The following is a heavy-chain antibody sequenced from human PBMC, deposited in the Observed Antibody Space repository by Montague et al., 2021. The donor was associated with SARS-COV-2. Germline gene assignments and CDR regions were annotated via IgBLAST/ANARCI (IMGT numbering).Heavy chain of an antibody. D-gene: IGHD6-19*01. CDR2: ISISGST. CDR1: GGSISSGSYY. V-gene: IGHV4-61*02. Sequence: TLSLTCTVSGGSISSGSYYWSWIRQPAGKGLEWIGRISISGSTNYNPSLKSRVTISVDTSKNQFSLKLSSVTAAGTAVYYCARDIAVAGRFDYWGQGTLVTVSS. CDR3: ARDIAVAGRFDY. J-gene: IGHJ4*02.